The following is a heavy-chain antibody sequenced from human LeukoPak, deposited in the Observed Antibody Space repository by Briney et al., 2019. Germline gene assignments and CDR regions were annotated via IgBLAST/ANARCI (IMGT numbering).Heavy chain of an antibody. D-gene: IGHD2-21*01. CDR1: GFTFSNQW. V-gene: IGHV3-74*03. Sequence: PGGSLRLSCAASGFTFSNQWMYWVRQAPGKGLVWVSRINTDGSSTTYADSVKGRFTISRDNAKNTLYLQMNSLRAEDTAVYYCARGLVGLYYYYYYLDVWGKGNTVTVSS. CDR3: ARGLVGLYYYYYYLDV. CDR2: INTDGSST. J-gene: IGHJ6*03.